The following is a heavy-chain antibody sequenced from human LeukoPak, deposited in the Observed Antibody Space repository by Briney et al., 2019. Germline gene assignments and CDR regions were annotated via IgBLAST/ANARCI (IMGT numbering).Heavy chain of an antibody. Sequence: GPVKVSCKASGYTFTGYYMHWVRQAPGQGLEWMGWINPNSGGTNYAQKFQGRVTMTRDTSISTAYMELSRLGSDDTAVYYCAREANCSSTSCPFDYWGQGTLVTVSS. CDR1: GYTFTGYY. CDR3: AREANCSSTSCPFDY. CDR2: INPNSGGT. D-gene: IGHD2-2*01. J-gene: IGHJ4*02. V-gene: IGHV1-2*02.